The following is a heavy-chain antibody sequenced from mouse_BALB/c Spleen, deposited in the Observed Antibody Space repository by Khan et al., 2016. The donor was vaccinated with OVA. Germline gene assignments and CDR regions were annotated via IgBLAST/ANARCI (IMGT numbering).Heavy chain of an antibody. J-gene: IGHJ1*01. CDR3: VRSGRYYWYFDV. CDR2: IDPSNSET. CDR1: DYTFTNYW. Sequence: VELVESGPELVRPGASVKMSCKASDYTFTNYWMHWVKQRPGQGLEWIGLIDPSNSETRLNQKFKDKATLSVDKSSNTAYMQLSSLTSEDSAVYYCVRSGRYYWYFDVWGAGTTVTVSS. D-gene: IGHD2-14*01. V-gene: IGHV1-59*01.